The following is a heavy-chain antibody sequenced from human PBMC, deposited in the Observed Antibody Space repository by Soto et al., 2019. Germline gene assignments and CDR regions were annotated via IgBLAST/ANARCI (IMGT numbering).Heavy chain of an antibody. CDR1: GFTFDDYA. D-gene: IGHD2-2*01. J-gene: IGHJ3*02. CDR2: ISWNSGSI. V-gene: IGHV3-9*01. Sequence: PGGSLRLSCAASGFTFDDYAMHWVRQAPGKGLEWAPGISWNSGSIGYADSVKGRFTISRDNAKNSLYLQMNSLRAEDTALYYCAKVSRYCSSTSCYLVAFDIWGQGTMVTVSS. CDR3: AKVSRYCSSTSCYLVAFDI.